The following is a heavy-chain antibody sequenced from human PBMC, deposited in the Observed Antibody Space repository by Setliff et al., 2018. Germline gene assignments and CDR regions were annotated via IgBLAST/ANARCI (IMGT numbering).Heavy chain of an antibody. J-gene: IGHJ4*02. CDR3: AGTPARGTTWLSPFDY. V-gene: IGHV4-61*02. CDR2: IQGTGNT. CDR1: GGSFDSGTHY. D-gene: IGHD3-9*01. Sequence: PSETLSLTCTVTGGSFDSGTHYWSWIRQPAGKVPEWIGLIQGTGNTNYNPSLQSRATNSIDTSKNQISLKITSVTAADTALYSCAGTPARGTTWLSPFDYWGQGIQVTVS.